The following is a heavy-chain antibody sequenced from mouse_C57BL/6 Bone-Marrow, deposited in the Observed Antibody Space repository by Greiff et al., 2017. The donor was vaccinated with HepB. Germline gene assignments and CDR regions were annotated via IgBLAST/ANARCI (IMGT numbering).Heavy chain of an antibody. CDR2: IDPSDSYT. D-gene: IGHD1-1*01. Sequence: VQLQQSGAELVKPGASVKLSCKASGYTFTSYWMQWVKQRPGQGLEWIGEIDPSDSYTNYHQKFKGKATLTVDTSSSTAYMQLSSLTSEDSAVYYCATYYGSPWYFDVWGTGTTVTVSS. J-gene: IGHJ1*03. CDR3: ATYYGSPWYFDV. V-gene: IGHV1-50*01. CDR1: GYTFTSYW.